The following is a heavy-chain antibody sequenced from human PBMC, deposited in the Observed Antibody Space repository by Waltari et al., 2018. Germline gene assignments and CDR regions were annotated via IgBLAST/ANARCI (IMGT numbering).Heavy chain of an antibody. D-gene: IGHD1-26*01. CDR1: GGSISSYY. J-gene: IGHJ6*03. CDR2: IYYSGST. V-gene: IGHV4-59*01. Sequence: QVQLQESGPGLVKPSETLSLTCTVSGGSISSYYWSWIRQPPGKGLEWIGYIYYSGSTNYNPALKSRFTISVDTSKNQFSLKLSSVTAADTAVYYCARQTGGSYYYYYYYMDVWGKGTTVTISS. CDR3: ARQTGGSYYYYYYYMDV.